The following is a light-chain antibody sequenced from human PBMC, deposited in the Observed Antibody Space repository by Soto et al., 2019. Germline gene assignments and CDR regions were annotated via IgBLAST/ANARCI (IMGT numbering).Light chain of an antibody. CDR1: QSIRNF. Sequence: EIVLTQSPATLSLSPGERATLSCRASQSIRNFLAWYQQQPGQAPRLLIYDASNGATGVPARFSGSGSGTDFTLTISSLEPEDFAVYYCQQRGDFGGGTKVEIK. CDR3: QQRGD. J-gene: IGKJ4*01. V-gene: IGKV3-11*01. CDR2: DAS.